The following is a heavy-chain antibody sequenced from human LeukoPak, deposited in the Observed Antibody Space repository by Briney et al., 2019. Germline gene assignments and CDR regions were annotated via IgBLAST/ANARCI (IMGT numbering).Heavy chain of an antibody. V-gene: IGHV6-1*01. Sequence: SQTLSLTCAISGDTVSTNSATWNWIRRSPSRGLEWLGRTYYRSKWYNDYAVSVKSRITFNPDTSKNQFSLQLNSMTPEDTAVYYCARSTGFYTHWGQGTLVTVSS. CDR1: GDTVSTNSAT. CDR3: ARSTGFYTH. CDR2: TYYRSKWYN. J-gene: IGHJ4*02. D-gene: IGHD3/OR15-3a*01.